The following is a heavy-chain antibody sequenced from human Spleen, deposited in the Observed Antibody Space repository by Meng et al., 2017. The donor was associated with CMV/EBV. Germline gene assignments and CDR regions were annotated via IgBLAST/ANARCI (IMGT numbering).Heavy chain of an antibody. CDR2: ISGSGTNI. D-gene: IGHD2-2*01. V-gene: IGHV3-48*03. Sequence: GGSLRLSCAASGFTFSSYEMNWVRQAPGKGLEWVSYISGSGTNIYYADSVKGRFTISRDNAKNSLYLQMNSLRAEDTALYYCARYCSSMSCFYYYYYGMDVWGQGTTVTVSS. CDR3: ARYCSSMSCFYYYYYGMDV. CDR1: GFTFSSYE. J-gene: IGHJ6*02.